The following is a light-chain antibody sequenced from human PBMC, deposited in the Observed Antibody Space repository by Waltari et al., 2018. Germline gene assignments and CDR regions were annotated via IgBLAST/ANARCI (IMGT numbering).Light chain of an antibody. Sequence: QSVLTQPPSVSEAPRQRVTISCSGSSSNLGNNAVDWYQQLPGKAPKLLIYYDDLVPSGVSDRFSGSKSGTSASLAISGLQSEDEAEYYCAAWDDSLNGRVFGGGTKLTVL. J-gene: IGLJ3*02. CDR1: SSNLGNNA. CDR3: AAWDDSLNGRV. V-gene: IGLV1-36*01. CDR2: YDD.